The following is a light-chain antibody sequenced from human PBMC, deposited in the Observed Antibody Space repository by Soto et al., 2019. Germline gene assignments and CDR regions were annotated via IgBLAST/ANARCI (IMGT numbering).Light chain of an antibody. CDR2: GAS. Sequence: MERTQSPRTLRVSPRERATRSCRARQRVSNSYLAWYQQKPGQAPRLCIYGASSRATGIPARFSGSGSGTDFTLTISRLEAEEFAVYYCQQYGSTPAWTFGQGTKVDI. CDR1: QRVSNSY. CDR3: QQYGSTPAWT. V-gene: IGKV3-20*01. J-gene: IGKJ1*01.